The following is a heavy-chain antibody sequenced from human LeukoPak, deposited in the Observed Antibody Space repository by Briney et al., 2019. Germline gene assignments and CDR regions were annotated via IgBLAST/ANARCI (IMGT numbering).Heavy chain of an antibody. Sequence: PGGSLRLSCAASGFTFRDYYMSWIRQAPGKRLEWLSYISSSGSTIYYPDSVKGRFTISRDNAKNSLYLQMNSLRAEDTAVYYCARDRYSGYDDYWGQGTLVTVSS. CDR2: ISSSGSTI. V-gene: IGHV3-11*01. D-gene: IGHD5-12*01. J-gene: IGHJ4*02. CDR3: ARDRYSGYDDY. CDR1: GFTFRDYY.